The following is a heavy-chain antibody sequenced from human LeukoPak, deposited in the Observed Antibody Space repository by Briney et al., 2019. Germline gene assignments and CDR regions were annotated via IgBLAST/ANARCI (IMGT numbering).Heavy chain of an antibody. CDR2: ISWNSGSI. D-gene: IGHD6-19*01. CDR1: GFTFDDYA. Sequence: GGSLRLSCAASGFTFDDYAMHWVRHAPGKGLEWVSGISWNSGSIVYADSVKGRFTISRDNAKNSLYLQMNSLRAEDMALYYCAKDRVFRGSGWSFFDYWGQGTLVTVSS. CDR3: AKDRVFRGSGWSFFDY. J-gene: IGHJ4*02. V-gene: IGHV3-9*03.